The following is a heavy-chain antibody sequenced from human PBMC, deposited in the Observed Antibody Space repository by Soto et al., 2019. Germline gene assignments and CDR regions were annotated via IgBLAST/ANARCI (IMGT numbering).Heavy chain of an antibody. Sequence: PGGSLRLSCAASGFTFSSYEMNWVRQAPGKGLEWVSYISSSGSTIYYADSVKGRFTISRDNAKNSLYLQMNSLRAEDTAVYYCATEGDYYDSSGYCRYWGQGTLVTVSS. CDR1: GFTFSSYE. J-gene: IGHJ4*02. D-gene: IGHD3-22*01. CDR3: ATEGDYYDSSGYCRY. V-gene: IGHV3-48*03. CDR2: ISSSGSTI.